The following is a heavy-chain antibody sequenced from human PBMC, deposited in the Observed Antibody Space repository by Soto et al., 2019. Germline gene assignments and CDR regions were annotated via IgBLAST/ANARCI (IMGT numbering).Heavy chain of an antibody. J-gene: IGHJ4*02. CDR2: INHSGST. D-gene: IGHD2-8*02. CDR3: ARGQSSLLLDC. Sequence: QVQLQQWGAGLLKPSETLSLTYAVYGGSFSGYYWSWNRQPPGKGLEWIGEINHSGSTNYNPSLKSRVTISVDTSKNQFSLKLSSVTAADTAVYNCARGQSSLLLDCWGQGVLVTVSS. V-gene: IGHV4-34*01. CDR1: GGSFSGYY.